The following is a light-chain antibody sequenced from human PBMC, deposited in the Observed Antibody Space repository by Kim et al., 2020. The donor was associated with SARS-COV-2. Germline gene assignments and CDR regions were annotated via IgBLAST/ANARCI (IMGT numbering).Light chain of an antibody. CDR2: DTN. V-gene: IGLV7-46*01. CDR3: LLYYGGRRV. J-gene: IGLJ3*02. CDR1: TGSVTSNHE. Sequence: GGKVTLTGDYTTGSVTSNHEAFWCQQRPGQVPKTRIYDTNKRQSWTPSRFSGSLRGGKAALTLSGAQAEDEADYYCLLYYGGRRVFGGGTQLTVL.